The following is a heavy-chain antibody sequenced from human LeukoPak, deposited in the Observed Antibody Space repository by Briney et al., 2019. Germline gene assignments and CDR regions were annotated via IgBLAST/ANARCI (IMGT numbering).Heavy chain of an antibody. Sequence: ASVKVSCKASGYTFTSYDINWVRQATGQGLEWMGWMNPNSGNTDYAQKFQGRVTMTRDTSITTAYMELSSLRSEDTAVYYCTRGFTDGGWYYFDYWGQGTLVTASA. CDR3: TRGFTDGGWYYFDY. CDR1: GYTFTSYD. CDR2: MNPNSGNT. J-gene: IGHJ4*02. D-gene: IGHD2-8*02. V-gene: IGHV1-8*01.